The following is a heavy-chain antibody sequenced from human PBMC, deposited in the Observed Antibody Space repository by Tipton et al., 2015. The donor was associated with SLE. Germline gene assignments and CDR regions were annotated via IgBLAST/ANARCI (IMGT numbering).Heavy chain of an antibody. D-gene: IGHD6-6*01. CDR2: IYTSGST. CDR3: ARDRLIAAAISYFDY. Sequence: TLSLTCSVSGDSITSGRFHWTWIRQPAGKGLGWVGRIYTSGSTNYNPSLKSRVSISYDTAKNQFSLMLTSVTAADTAMYYCARDRLIAAAISYFDYWGQGVLVTVSS. J-gene: IGHJ4*02. V-gene: IGHV4-61*02. CDR1: GDSITSGRFH.